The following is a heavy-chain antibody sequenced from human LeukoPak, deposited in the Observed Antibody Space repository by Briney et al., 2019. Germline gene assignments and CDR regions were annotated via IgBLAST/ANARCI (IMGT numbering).Heavy chain of an antibody. CDR2: ISSSAKT. V-gene: IGHV4-31*03. J-gene: IGHJ4*02. CDR1: GDSISSGFFY. CDR3: ARKEYFDS. Sequence: SETLSLTCTVSGDSISSGFFYWNWIRQHPGKGLEWFGHISSSAKTNYNPSLKSRITISLDRSKNQSSLKLRSVTAADTAVYYSARKEYFDSWGQGALVTVS.